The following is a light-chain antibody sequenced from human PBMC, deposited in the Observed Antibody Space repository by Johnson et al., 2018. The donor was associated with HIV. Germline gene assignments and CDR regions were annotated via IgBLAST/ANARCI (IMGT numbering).Light chain of an antibody. CDR3: GTWDGSLSAGAV. J-gene: IGLJ1*01. CDR1: SSNIGNNY. Sequence: QSVLTQPPSVSAAPGQKVTISCSGSSSNIGNNYVSWYQQLPGTAPKLLIYDNNKRPSGIPDRFSGSQSGTSATLGITGLQTGDEGDYYCGTWDGSLSAGAVFGTGTKVTVL. CDR2: DNN. V-gene: IGLV1-51*01.